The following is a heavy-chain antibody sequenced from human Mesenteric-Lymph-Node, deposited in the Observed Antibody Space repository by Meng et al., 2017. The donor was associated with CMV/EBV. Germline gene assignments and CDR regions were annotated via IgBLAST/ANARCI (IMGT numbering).Heavy chain of an antibody. V-gene: IGHV3-30*02. CDR3: ATLGYCSSTSCHPDAFDI. CDR1: GFTFSSYG. CDR2: IRYDGSNK. D-gene: IGHD2-2*01. Sequence: GGSLRLSCAASGFTFSSYGMHWVRQAPGKGLEWEAFIRYDGSNKYYADSVKGRFTISRDNSKNTLYLQMNSLRAEDTAVYYCATLGYCSSTSCHPDAFDIWGQGTMVTVSS. J-gene: IGHJ3*02.